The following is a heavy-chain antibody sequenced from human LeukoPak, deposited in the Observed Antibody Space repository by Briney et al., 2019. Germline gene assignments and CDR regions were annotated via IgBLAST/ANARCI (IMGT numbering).Heavy chain of an antibody. Sequence: PGGSLRLSCAASGFTFSKYAMFWVRQAPGKGLEFVSAISSHGSSTYYANSLKGRFNISRDNSKNTLYLQMRSLRPEDTAVYYCARGSSGSYQNWFDPWGQGTLVTVSS. V-gene: IGHV3-64*01. J-gene: IGHJ5*02. D-gene: IGHD3-10*01. CDR1: GFTFSKYA. CDR3: ARGSSGSYQNWFDP. CDR2: ISSHGSST.